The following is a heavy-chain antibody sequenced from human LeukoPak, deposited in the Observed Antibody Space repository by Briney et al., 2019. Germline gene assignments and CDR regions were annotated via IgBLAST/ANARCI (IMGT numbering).Heavy chain of an antibody. J-gene: IGHJ4*02. Sequence: GGSLRLSCAASGVTFSSYWMHWVRQAPGTGLVWVSRSNSDGSRTSYADSVKGRFTISRDNAKNTLYLQMNSLRAEDTAVYYCARFGTDFWSGYGYDYWGQGTLVTVSS. CDR1: GVTFSSYW. V-gene: IGHV3-74*01. D-gene: IGHD3-3*01. CDR3: ARFGTDFWSGYGYDY. CDR2: SNSDGSRT.